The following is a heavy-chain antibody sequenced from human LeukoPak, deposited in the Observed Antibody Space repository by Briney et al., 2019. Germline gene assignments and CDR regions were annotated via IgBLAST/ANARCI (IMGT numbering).Heavy chain of an antibody. Sequence: ASVKVSCKASGYTFTGYYMHWVRQAPGQGLEWMGWIHPNSGGTNYAQKFQGRVTITRNTSISTAYMELSSLRSEDTAVYYCARGASRVVFDYWGQGTLVTVSS. J-gene: IGHJ4*02. CDR2: IHPNSGGT. D-gene: IGHD2-15*01. CDR3: ARGASRVVFDY. V-gene: IGHV1-2*02. CDR1: GYTFTGYY.